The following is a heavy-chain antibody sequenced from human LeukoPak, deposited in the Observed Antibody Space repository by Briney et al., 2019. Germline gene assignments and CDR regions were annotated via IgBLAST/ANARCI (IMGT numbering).Heavy chain of an antibody. Sequence: GGSLRLSCAASGFTFNSYWMNWVRQAPGKGLEWVANIKQDGSEKYYVDSVKGRFTISRDNAKNSLYLQMNSLRAEDTAVYYCARVVAATLGGGASAFDIWGQGTMVTVSS. CDR1: GFTFNSYW. CDR3: ARVVAATLGGGASAFDI. J-gene: IGHJ3*02. V-gene: IGHV3-7*01. CDR2: IKQDGSEK. D-gene: IGHD2-15*01.